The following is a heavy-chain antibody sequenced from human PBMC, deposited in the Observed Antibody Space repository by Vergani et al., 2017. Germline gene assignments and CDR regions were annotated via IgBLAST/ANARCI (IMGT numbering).Heavy chain of an antibody. J-gene: IGHJ4*02. CDR2: IKSKTDGGTT. V-gene: IGHV3-15*01. CDR1: GFTFSNAW. CDR3: TTDLDYDILTGYYTLDD. Sequence: EVQLVESGGGLVKPGGSLRLSCAASGFTFSNAWMSWVRQAPGKGLEWVGRIKSKTDGGTTDYAAPVKGRFTISRDDSKNTLYLQMNSLKTEDTAVYYCTTDLDYDILTGYYTLDDWGQGTLVTVSS. D-gene: IGHD3-9*01.